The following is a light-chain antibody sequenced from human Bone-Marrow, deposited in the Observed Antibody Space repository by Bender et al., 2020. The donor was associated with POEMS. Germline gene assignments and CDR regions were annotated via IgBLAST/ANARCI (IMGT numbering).Light chain of an antibody. CDR3: QSYQDSHWV. Sequence: QSVLTQPPSASGTPGQSVTISCSGSSSNIGSHYVYWYQRLPRTAPKLLIYDVTNRPSGVPDRFSGSKSGTSASLAITGLQAEDEADYYCQSYQDSHWVFGGGTKLTVL. J-gene: IGLJ3*02. CDR2: DVT. V-gene: IGLV1-47*02. CDR1: SSNIGSHY.